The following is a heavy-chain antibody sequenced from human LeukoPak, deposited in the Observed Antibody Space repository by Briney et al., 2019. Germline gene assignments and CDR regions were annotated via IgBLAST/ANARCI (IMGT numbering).Heavy chain of an antibody. CDR1: GYTFTGYY. D-gene: IGHD3-9*01. Sequence: ASVKVSCKASGYTFTGYYMHWVRQAPGQGLEWMGWINPNSGGTNYAQKFQGRVTMTRDTPISTAYMELSRLRSDDTAVYYCARETYYDILTGYQDYWGQGTLVTVSS. V-gene: IGHV1-2*02. J-gene: IGHJ4*02. CDR3: ARETYYDILTGYQDY. CDR2: INPNSGGT.